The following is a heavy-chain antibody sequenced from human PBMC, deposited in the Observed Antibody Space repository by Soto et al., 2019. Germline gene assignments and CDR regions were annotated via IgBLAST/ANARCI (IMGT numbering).Heavy chain of an antibody. D-gene: IGHD5-12*01. J-gene: IGHJ4*02. CDR2: ISSSSSTI. CDR3: ASQSSEWLLFAS. CDR1: GFTFSSYS. Sequence: GGSLRLSCAASGFTFSSYSMNWVRQAPGKGLEWVSYISSSSSTIYYADSVKGRFTISRDNAKNSLYLQMNSLRAEDTAVYYCASQSSEWLLFASWGQVTLVTVSS. V-gene: IGHV3-48*01.